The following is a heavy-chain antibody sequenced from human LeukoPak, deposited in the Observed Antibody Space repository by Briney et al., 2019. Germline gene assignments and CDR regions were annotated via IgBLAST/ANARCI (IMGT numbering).Heavy chain of an antibody. J-gene: IGHJ4*02. CDR2: TYSGGTT. CDR1: GFSVSGNY. Sequence: GGSLRLSCAVSGFSVSGNYMSWVRLAPGRGLEWVSVTYSGGTTFYAGSVEGRFTISRDNSKNTLYLQMNSLTADDTAAYYCARGRETDSGGYVYYLDYWGQGTLVTVSS. V-gene: IGHV3-53*01. CDR3: ARGRETDSGGYVYYLDY. D-gene: IGHD4-17*01.